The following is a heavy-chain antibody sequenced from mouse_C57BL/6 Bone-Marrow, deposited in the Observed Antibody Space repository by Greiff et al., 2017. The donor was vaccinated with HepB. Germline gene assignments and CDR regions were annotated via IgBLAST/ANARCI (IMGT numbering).Heavy chain of an antibody. D-gene: IGHD2-5*01. CDR2: IYPGDGDT. V-gene: IGHV1-82*01. CDR1: GYAFSSSW. CDR3: ARSGSNYSYYAMDY. Sequence: VQVVESGPELVKPGASVKISCKASGYAFSSSWMNWVKQRPGKGLEWIGRIYPGDGDTNYNGKFKGKATLTADKSSSTAYMQLSSLTSEDSAVYFCARSGSNYSYYAMDYWGQGTSVTVSS. J-gene: IGHJ4*01.